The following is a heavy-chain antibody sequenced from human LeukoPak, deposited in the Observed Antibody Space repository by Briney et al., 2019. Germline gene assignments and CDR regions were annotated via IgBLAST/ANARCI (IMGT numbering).Heavy chain of an antibody. V-gene: IGHV3-23*01. CDR2: ISGSGGST. CDR3: AKDQGYCSGGSCYSRGA. CDR1: GFTFSSYA. Sequence: GGSLRLSCAASGFTFSSYAMSWVRQAPGKELEWVSAISGSGGSTYYADSVKGRFTISRDNSKNTLYLQMNSLRAEDTAVYYCAKDQGYCSGGSCYSRGAWGQGTLVTVSS. D-gene: IGHD2-15*01. J-gene: IGHJ5*02.